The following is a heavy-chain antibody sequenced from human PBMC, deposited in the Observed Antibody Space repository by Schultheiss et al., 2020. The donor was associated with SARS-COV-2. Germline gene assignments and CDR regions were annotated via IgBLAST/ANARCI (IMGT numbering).Heavy chain of an antibody. Sequence: SQTLSLTCTVSGDSISSGSYYWSWIRQPAGKGLEWIGRIYTSGSTNYNPSLKSRVTISVDTSKNQFSLKLSSVTAADTAVYYCAGALTTMGNDAFDIWGQGTMVTVSS. D-gene: IGHD4-23*01. CDR1: GDSISSGSYY. J-gene: IGHJ3*02. V-gene: IGHV4-61*02. CDR3: AGALTTMGNDAFDI. CDR2: IYTSGST.